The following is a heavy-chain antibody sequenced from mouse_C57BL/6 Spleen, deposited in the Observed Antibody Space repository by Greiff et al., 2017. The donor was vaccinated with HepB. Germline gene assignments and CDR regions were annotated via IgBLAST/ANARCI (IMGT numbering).Heavy chain of an antibody. CDR2: INPNNGGT. CDR1: GYTFTDYY. J-gene: IGHJ2*01. Sequence: VQLQQSGPELVKPGASVKISCKASGYTFTDYYMNWVKQSHGKSLEWFGDINPNNGGTSYNQKFKGKATLTVDKSSSTAYMELRSLTSEDSAVYYCARRFDYWGQGTTLTVSS. CDR3: ARRFDY. V-gene: IGHV1-26*01.